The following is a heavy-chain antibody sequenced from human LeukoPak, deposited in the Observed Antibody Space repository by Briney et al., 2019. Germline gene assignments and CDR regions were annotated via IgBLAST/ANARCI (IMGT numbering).Heavy chain of an antibody. J-gene: IGHJ4*02. CDR1: GFTFSTYA. D-gene: IGHD4/OR15-4a*01. CDR2: ISYDGSNE. Sequence: TGGSLRLSCAASGFTFSTYAIHWFRQAPGKGLEWVAVISYDGSNEYYADSVKGRFTISRDNSKNTLYLQMNSLRAEDTAVYYCARGRSTRLSLFDYWGQGTLVTVSS. V-gene: IGHV3-30-3*01. CDR3: ARGRSTRLSLFDY.